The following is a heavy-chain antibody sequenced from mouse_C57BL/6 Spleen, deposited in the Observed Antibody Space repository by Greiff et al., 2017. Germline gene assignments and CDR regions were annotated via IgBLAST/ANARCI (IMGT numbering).Heavy chain of an antibody. V-gene: IGHV5-17*01. CDR1: GFTFSDYG. J-gene: IGHJ2*01. CDR3: ASELDFDY. Sequence: EVMLVESGGGLVKPGGSLKLSCAASGFTFSDYGMHWVRQAPEKGLEWVAYISRGSSTINYADTVKGRFTISRDNAKNTLFLQMTSLRAEDAAMYYCASELDFDYWGQGTTLTVSS. CDR2: ISRGSSTI.